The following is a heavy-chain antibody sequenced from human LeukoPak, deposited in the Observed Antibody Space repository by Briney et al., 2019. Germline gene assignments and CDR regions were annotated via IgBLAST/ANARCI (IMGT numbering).Heavy chain of an antibody. CDR3: TKMRGYFDH. J-gene: IGHJ4*02. V-gene: IGHV3-23*01. Sequence: GGSLSLSCAASGSIPFNSYSMSWVRQAPGKGLEWVSAITSSGETTYYADSVKGRFTISRDNSKNMVYLQMNSLRAEDAATYYCTKMRGYFDHWGQGSLVTVSS. CDR2: ITSSGETT. D-gene: IGHD3-10*01. CDR1: GSIPFNSYS.